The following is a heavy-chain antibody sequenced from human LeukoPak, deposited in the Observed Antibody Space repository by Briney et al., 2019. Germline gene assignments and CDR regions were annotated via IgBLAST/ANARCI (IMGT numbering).Heavy chain of an antibody. CDR2: ISSTSTT. D-gene: IGHD3-16*01. CDR3: ARDKYGGL. Sequence: GGSLRLSCAASGFSFSSYAMSWVRQAPGKGLEWVSYISSTSTTYYADSVKGRFTISRDNAKNSLYLQMNSLRDEDTALYYCARDKYGGLWGQGTMVTVSS. V-gene: IGHV3-48*02. J-gene: IGHJ3*01. CDR1: GFSFSSYA.